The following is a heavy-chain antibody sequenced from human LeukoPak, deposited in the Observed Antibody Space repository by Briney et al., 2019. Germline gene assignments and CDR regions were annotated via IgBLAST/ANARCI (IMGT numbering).Heavy chain of an antibody. V-gene: IGHV4-39*07. D-gene: IGHD4-17*01. CDR1: GGSISSSGHY. J-gene: IGHJ4*02. Sequence: SETLSLTCSVSGGSISSSGHYWGWIRQSPEKGLDWIGSIYSNGNTYYNPSVKSRVTITVDTSKNQFSLKLTSVTAAETAVYYCARSATVTTGYFDYWGQGALVTVSS. CDR3: ARSATVTTGYFDY. CDR2: IYSNGNT.